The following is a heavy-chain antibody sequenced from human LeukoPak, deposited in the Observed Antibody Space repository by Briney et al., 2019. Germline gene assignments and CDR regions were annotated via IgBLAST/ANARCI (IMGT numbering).Heavy chain of an antibody. D-gene: IGHD1-7*01. CDR2: ISAYNGNT. J-gene: IGHJ5*02. Sequence: ASVKVSFKASGYTFTSYGISWVRQAPGQGLEWMGWISAYNGNTNYAQKLQGRVTMTTDTSTSTAYMELRSLRSDDTAVYYCARKYNWNYVYWFDPWGEGTLVTVSS. V-gene: IGHV1-18*01. CDR3: ARKYNWNYVYWFDP. CDR1: GYTFTSYG.